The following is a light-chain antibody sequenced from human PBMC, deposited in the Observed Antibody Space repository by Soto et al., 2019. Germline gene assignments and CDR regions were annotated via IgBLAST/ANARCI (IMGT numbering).Light chain of an antibody. CDR1: QSVSTN. Sequence: EIVMTQSPATLSVSPGERVTLSCRASQSVSTNLAWYQQKVGQGPRLLIHGASTRATGIPGRFSGSGSGTEFTLTISSLRSEDFAVYYCQQYNDWPPLTFGGGTKVDIK. CDR3: QQYNDWPPLT. V-gene: IGKV3-15*01. J-gene: IGKJ4*01. CDR2: GAS.